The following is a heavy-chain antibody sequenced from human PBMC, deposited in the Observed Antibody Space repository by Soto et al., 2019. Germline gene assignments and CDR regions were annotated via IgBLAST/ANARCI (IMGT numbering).Heavy chain of an antibody. CDR2: ISYDGSEK. CDR3: AKSPNFYCSSPNCYKYYFDH. Sequence: PGGSLRLSCAASGFTFNTYGMHWVRQAPGKGLEWVAVISYDGSEKYYVDSVKGRFTISKDNSKNTLYLQMNSLRPEDTAVYYCAKSPNFYCSSPNCYKYYFDHWGQG. J-gene: IGHJ4*02. D-gene: IGHD2-2*02. CDR1: GFTFNTYG. V-gene: IGHV3-30*18.